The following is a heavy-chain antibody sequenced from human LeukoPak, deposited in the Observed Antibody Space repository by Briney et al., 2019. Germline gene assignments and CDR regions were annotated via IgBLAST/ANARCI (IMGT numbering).Heavy chain of an antibody. CDR2: IRFDGSSK. V-gene: IGHV3-30*02. D-gene: IGHD1/OR15-1a*01. Sequence: GGSLRLSCAASGFTFSDYGIHWVRQAPGKGLEWVAFIRFDGSSKYYTDSVKGRFTISRDNSRNTLYLQMNSLRAEDTAVYYCAKEGTASKPSDLDYWGQGTLVTVX. J-gene: IGHJ4*02. CDR3: AKEGTASKPSDLDY. CDR1: GFTFSDYG.